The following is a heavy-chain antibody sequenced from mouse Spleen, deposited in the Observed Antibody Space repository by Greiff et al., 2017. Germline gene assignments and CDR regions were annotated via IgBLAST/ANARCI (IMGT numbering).Heavy chain of an antibody. CDR3: AREEYGNWDYWYFDV. Sequence: DVMLVESEGGLVQPGSSMKLSCTASGFTFSDYYMAWVRQVPEKGLEWVANINYDGSSTYYLDSLKSRFIISRDNAKNILYLQMSSLKSEDTATYYCAREEYGNWDYWYFDVWGAGTTVTVSS. V-gene: IGHV5-16*01. CDR1: GFTFSDYY. J-gene: IGHJ1*01. D-gene: IGHD2-10*02. CDR2: INYDGSST.